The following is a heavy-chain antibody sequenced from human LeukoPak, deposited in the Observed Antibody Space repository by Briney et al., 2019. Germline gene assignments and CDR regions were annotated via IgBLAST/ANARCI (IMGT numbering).Heavy chain of an antibody. CDR3: AKGKGERGYSYGYDY. V-gene: IGHV3-9*01. D-gene: IGHD5-18*01. J-gene: IGHJ4*02. Sequence: GGSLRLSCAASGFTFDDYAMHWVRQAPGKGLEWVSGISWNSGSIGYADSVKGRFTISRDNAKNSLYLQVNSLRAEDTALYYCAKGKGERGYSYGYDYWGQGTLVTVSS. CDR2: ISWNSGSI. CDR1: GFTFDDYA.